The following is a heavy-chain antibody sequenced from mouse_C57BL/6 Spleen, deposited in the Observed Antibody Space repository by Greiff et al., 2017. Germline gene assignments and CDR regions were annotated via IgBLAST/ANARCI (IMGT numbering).Heavy chain of an antibody. CDR2: IYPGDGDT. CDR3: ASRPGYYAMDY. CDR1: GYAFSSSW. V-gene: IGHV1-82*01. Sequence: QVQLQQSGPELVKPGASVKISCKASGYAFSSSWMNWVKQRPGKGLEWIGRIYPGDGDTNYNGKFKGKATLTADKSSSTAYMQLSSLTSEDSAVYFCASRPGYYAMDYWGQGTSVTVSS. J-gene: IGHJ4*01.